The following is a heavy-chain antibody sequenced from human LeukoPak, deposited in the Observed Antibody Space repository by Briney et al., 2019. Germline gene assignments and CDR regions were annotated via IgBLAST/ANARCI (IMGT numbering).Heavy chain of an antibody. CDR3: APLRMGLWGIFDY. J-gene: IGHJ4*02. CDR2: FDPEDGQT. CDR1: GYTLTELS. V-gene: IGHV1-24*01. Sequence: ASVKVSCKVSGYTLTELSMHWVRQAPGKGLEWMGGFDPEDGQTIYAQKFQGRVTMTEDTSTDTAYMELSSLRSEDTAGYYCAPLRMGLWGIFDYWGQGTLVSVSS. D-gene: IGHD3-16*01.